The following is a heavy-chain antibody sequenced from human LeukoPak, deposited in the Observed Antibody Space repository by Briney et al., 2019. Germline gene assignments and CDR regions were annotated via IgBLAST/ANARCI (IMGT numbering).Heavy chain of an antibody. CDR1: GGSFSGYY. CDR3: ARGPYSYDSSGAFDI. D-gene: IGHD3-22*01. Sequence: SETLSLTCAVYGGSFSGYYWSWIRQPPGKGLEWIGEINHSGSTNYNPSLKSRVTISVDTSENQFSLKLSSVTAADTAVYFCARGPYSYDSSGAFDIWGQGTMVTVSS. V-gene: IGHV4-34*01. J-gene: IGHJ3*02. CDR2: INHSGST.